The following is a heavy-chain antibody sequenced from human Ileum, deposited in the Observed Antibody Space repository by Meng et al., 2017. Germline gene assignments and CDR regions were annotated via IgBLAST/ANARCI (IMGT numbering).Heavy chain of an antibody. D-gene: IGHD1-1*01. J-gene: IGHJ4*02. CDR1: GYTFRNYP. V-gene: IGHV1-3*01. CDR3: ARENDNWNYFDY. Sequence: QVQLVQSGAEVKQVGASVTVSCTASGYTFRNYPLHWVRQAPGQRPEWMGWINAGNGNIKISQKFQGRITITSDTSATAYMELSSLRSEDTAVYFCARENDNWNYFDYWGQGSLVTVSS. CDR2: INAGNGNI.